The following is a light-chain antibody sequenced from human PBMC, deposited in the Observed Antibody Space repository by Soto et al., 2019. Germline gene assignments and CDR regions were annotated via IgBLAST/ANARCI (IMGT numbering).Light chain of an antibody. V-gene: IGLV2-14*01. CDR2: EVS. CDR1: SSDVGGYNY. Sequence: QSVLTQTASVSGSPGQSITISCTGTSSDVGGYNYVSWYQQHPGKAPKLMIYEVSNRPSGVSNRFSGSKSGNTASLTISGLQAEDEADYYCSSYTSSNTVVFGGGTKVTVL. CDR3: SSYTSSNTVV. J-gene: IGLJ2*01.